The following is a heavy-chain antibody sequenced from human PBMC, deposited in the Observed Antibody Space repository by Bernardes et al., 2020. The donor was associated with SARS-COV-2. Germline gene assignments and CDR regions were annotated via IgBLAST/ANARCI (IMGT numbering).Heavy chain of an antibody. J-gene: IGHJ4*02. CDR1: GYTFSRFW. CDR3: AKVGEVARGIITMVRGVMGPFDY. CDR2: IDNGGGIV. V-gene: IGHV3-74*01. D-gene: IGHD3-10*01. Sequence: GGSLRLSCAGSGYTFSRFWMHWVRQVPGQGLVWVSRIDNGGGIVNYADSVKGRFTISRDNSRNTLYLQMNSLRADDTAVYYCAKVGEVARGIITMVRGVMGPFDYWGQGTLVTVSS.